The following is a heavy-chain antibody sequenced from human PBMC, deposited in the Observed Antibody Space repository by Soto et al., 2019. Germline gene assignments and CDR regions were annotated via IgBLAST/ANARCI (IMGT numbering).Heavy chain of an antibody. Sequence: QVQLVQSGAEVKKPGASVKVSCTASGYTFTSYGISWVRQAPGQGLEWMGWISAYNGNTNYAQKLQGRVTMTTDTSTSTAYMELRSLISDVTAVYYCARGRGVGGLRFLEWSQMPSSTDYYGMDVWGQGTTVTVSS. J-gene: IGHJ6*02. CDR2: ISAYNGNT. V-gene: IGHV1-18*01. D-gene: IGHD3-3*01. CDR3: ARGRGVGGLRFLEWSQMPSSTDYYGMDV. CDR1: GYTFTSYG.